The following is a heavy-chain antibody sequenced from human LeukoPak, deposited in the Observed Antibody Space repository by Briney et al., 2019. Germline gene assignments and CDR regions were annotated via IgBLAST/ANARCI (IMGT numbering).Heavy chain of an antibody. Sequence: GGSLRLSCVASGFTFSNYVMTWVRQAPGKGLEWVSSISGSGGSIYYADSVKGRFTLSRDNSKNTLYLQMNSLRAEDTAVYYCAKDLTDLTVVTPAFANWFDPWGQGTLVTVSS. CDR2: ISGSGGSI. CDR1: GFTFSNYV. J-gene: IGHJ5*02. D-gene: IGHD2-2*01. V-gene: IGHV3-23*01. CDR3: AKDLTDLTVVTPAFANWFDP.